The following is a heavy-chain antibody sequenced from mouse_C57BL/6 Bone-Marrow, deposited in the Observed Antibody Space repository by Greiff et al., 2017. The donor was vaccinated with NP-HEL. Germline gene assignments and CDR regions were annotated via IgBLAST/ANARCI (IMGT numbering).Heavy chain of an antibody. CDR2: IWTGGGT. Sequence: VQLQQSGPGLVAPSQSLSITCTVSGFSLPSYAISWVRQPPGKGLEWLGVIWTGGGTNYNSALKSRLSISKDNSKSQVFLKMNRLQTDDTARYYCGRDCYGNYAWFAYWGHGTLVTVSA. D-gene: IGHD2-1*01. CDR3: GRDCYGNYAWFAY. V-gene: IGHV2-9-1*01. J-gene: IGHJ3*01. CDR1: GFSLPSYA.